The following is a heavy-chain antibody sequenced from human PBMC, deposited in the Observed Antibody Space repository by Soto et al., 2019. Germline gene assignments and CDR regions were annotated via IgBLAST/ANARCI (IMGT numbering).Heavy chain of an antibody. CDR3: AAELYTGGNCCSFDI. J-gene: IGHJ3*02. CDR2: IIVGSGET. D-gene: IGHD2-21*01. CDR1: GFTFSNSA. V-gene: IGHV1-58*01. Sequence: GASVKVSCKTSGFTFSNSAVQWVRQARGQHLEWIGWIIVGSGETKSTQDLQGRVTFTRDMSTSTAYMELSSLRSGDTAVYYCAAELYTGGNCCSFDIWGQGTMVTVSS.